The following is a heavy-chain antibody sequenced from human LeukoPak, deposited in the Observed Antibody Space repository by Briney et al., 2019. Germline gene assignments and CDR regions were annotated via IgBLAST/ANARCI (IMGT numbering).Heavy chain of an antibody. CDR3: ASGPSSRGVIIKNYYYYGMDV. J-gene: IGHJ6*04. CDR1: GGSVSSGSYY. D-gene: IGHD3-10*01. V-gene: IGHV4-61*01. Sequence: KPSETLSLTCTVSGGSVSSGSYYWSWIRQPPGKGLEWIGYIYYSGSTNYNPSLKSRVTISVDTSKNQFSLKLSSVTAADTAVYYCASGPSSRGVIIKNYYYYGMDVWGKGTTVTVSS. CDR2: IYYSGST.